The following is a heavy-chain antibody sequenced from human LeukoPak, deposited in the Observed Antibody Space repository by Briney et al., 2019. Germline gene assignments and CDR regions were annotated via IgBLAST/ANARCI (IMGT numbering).Heavy chain of an antibody. CDR1: GFTFSSYW. V-gene: IGHV3-74*01. D-gene: IGHD3-10*01. Sequence: GGSLRLSCAASGFTFSSYWMHWVRQAPGKGLVLVSRINSDGSSATYADSVKGRFTISRDNAKNTLYLQMSSLRAEDTAVYYCGRDHRGSVNSCGQGTLVIVS. CDR2: INSDGSSA. CDR3: GRDHRGSVNS. J-gene: IGHJ4*02.